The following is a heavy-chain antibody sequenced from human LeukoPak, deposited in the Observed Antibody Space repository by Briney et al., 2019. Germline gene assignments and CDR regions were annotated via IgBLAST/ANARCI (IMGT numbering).Heavy chain of an antibody. Sequence: GASVKVSCKASGYTFTGYYMHWVRQAPGQGLEWMGWINTNSGGTNYAQKFQGRVTMTRDTSNSTAYMELSRLRADDTAVYYCAGGPDFLSGYYVGSLDYWGQGTLVTVSS. CDR3: AGGPDFLSGYYVGSLDY. V-gene: IGHV1-2*02. CDR2: INTNSGGT. J-gene: IGHJ4*02. CDR1: GYTFTGYY. D-gene: IGHD3-3*01.